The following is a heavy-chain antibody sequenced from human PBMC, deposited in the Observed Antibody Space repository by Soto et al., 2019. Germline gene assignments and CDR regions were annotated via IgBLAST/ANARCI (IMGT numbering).Heavy chain of an antibody. CDR2: IWYDGSNK. J-gene: IGHJ4*02. V-gene: IGHV3-33*01. CDR1: GFTFSSYG. Sequence: PGGSLRLSCAASGFTFSSYGMHWVRQAPGKGLEWVAVIWYDGSNKYYADSVKGRFTISRDNSKNTLYLQMNSLRAEDTAVYYCARALTGYSSGPLLHYWGQGTLVTVSS. D-gene: IGHD6-19*01. CDR3: ARALTGYSSGPLLHY.